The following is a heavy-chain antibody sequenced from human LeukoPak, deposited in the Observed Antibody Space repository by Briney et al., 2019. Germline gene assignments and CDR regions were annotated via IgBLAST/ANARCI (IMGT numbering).Heavy chain of an antibody. CDR3: ASNGYSSGWPGYYFDY. V-gene: IGHV1-69*13. Sequence: GASVKVSCKPSGGTFSSYAISWVRQAPGQGLEWMGGIIPIFGTANYAQKFQGRVTITADESTSTAYMELSSLRSEDTAVYYCASNGYSSGWPGYYFDYWGQGTLVTVSS. J-gene: IGHJ4*02. CDR2: IIPIFGTA. CDR1: GGTFSSYA. D-gene: IGHD6-19*01.